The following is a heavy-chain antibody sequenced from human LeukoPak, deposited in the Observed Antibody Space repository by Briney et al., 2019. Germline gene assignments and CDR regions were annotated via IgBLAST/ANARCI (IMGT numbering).Heavy chain of an antibody. CDR3: ARAKPKNMVRGLIMRRESRYYFDY. D-gene: IGHD3-10*01. J-gene: IGHJ4*02. CDR1: GFTVSSNY. V-gene: IGHV3-53*01. Sequence: GGSLRLSCTASGFTVSSNYMSWVRQAPGKGLEWVSVIYSGGSTYYADSVKGRFTISRDNSKSTLYIQMNSLRAEDTAVYYCARAKPKNMVRGLIMRRESRYYFDYWGQGTLVTVSS. CDR2: IYSGGST.